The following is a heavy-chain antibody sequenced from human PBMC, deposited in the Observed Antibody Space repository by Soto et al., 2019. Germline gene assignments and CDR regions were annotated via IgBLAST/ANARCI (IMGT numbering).Heavy chain of an antibody. CDR2: TYYRGST. J-gene: IGHJ5*02. Sequence: QVQLQESGPGLVKPSETLSLTCTVSGDSISSYCWNWIRQSPGKGLEWIGYTYYRGSTAHNPSLKRRVTMSVDTSKNQLSLKLKSVTAADTATYYCARGSPLSGYSSSWYWSHPWGQGTLVTVSS. V-gene: IGHV4-59*01. D-gene: IGHD6-13*01. CDR3: ARGSPLSGYSSSWYWSHP. CDR1: GDSISSYC.